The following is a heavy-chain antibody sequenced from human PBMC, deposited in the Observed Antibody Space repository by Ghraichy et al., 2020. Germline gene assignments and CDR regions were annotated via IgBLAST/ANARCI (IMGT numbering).Heavy chain of an antibody. CDR1: GGSISSSSYY. Sequence: SETLSLTCTVSGGSISSSSYYWGWIRQPPGKGLEWIGSIYYSGSTYYNPSLKSRVTISVDTSKNQFSLKLSSVTAADTAVYYCARLTIRAHYWGQGTLVTVSS. J-gene: IGHJ4*02. CDR3: ARLTIRAHY. V-gene: IGHV4-39*01. CDR2: IYYSGST. D-gene: IGHD3-3*01.